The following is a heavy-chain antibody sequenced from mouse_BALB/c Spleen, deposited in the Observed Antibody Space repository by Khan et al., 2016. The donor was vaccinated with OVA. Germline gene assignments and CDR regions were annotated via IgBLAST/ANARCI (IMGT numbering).Heavy chain of an antibody. CDR1: GYIFTSYW. Sequence: VKLQKSGAELVRPGASVKLSCKTSGYIFTSYWIHWVKQRSGQGLEWIARIYPGTGNTYYNENFKGKATLTADNTSSTAYMQLSSLKSEESAVYFCGREEALYYFNYWGQGTTLTVSS. J-gene: IGHJ2*01. CDR3: GREEALYYFNY. D-gene: IGHD3-2*02. CDR2: IYPGTGNT. V-gene: IGHV1S132*01.